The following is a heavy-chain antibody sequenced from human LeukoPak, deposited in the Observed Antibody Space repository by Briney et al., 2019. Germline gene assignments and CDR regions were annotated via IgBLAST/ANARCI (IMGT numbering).Heavy chain of an antibody. CDR2: IYSGGST. J-gene: IGHJ6*02. CDR1: GFTVSSNY. Sequence: GGSLRLSCAASGFTVSSNYMSWVRQAPGKGLEWVSVIYSGGSTYYADSVKGRFTISRDNSKNTLYLQMNSLRAEDTAVYYCASRKRSFYYGMDVWGQGTTVAVSS. V-gene: IGHV3-53*01. CDR3: ASRKRSFYYGMDV.